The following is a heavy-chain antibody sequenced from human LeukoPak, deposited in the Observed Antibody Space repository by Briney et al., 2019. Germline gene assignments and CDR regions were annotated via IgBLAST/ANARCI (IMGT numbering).Heavy chain of an antibody. CDR1: GGSISSSSYY. Sequence: SETLSLTCTVSGGSISSSSYYWGWIRQPPGKGLEWIGSIYYSGSTYYNPSLKSRVTISVDTSKNQFSLKLSSVTAADTAVYYCARGPGWSSSWYGGFVSWGQGTLVTVSS. D-gene: IGHD6-13*01. J-gene: IGHJ4*02. CDR2: IYYSGST. V-gene: IGHV4-39*01. CDR3: ARGPGWSSSWYGGFVS.